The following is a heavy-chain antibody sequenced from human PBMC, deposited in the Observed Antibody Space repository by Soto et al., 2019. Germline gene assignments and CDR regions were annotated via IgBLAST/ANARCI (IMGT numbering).Heavy chain of an antibody. CDR1: GYTFTSYG. V-gene: IGHV1-18*01. CDR2: ISAYNGNT. CDR3: ARWANWKTLNWFDP. Sequence: ASVKGSCKAAGYTFTSYGISWLRLAPGQGLEWMGWISAYNGNTNYAQKLQGRVTMTTDTSTSTAYMELRSLRSDDTAVYYCARWANWKTLNWFDPWGQGTLVTVSS. D-gene: IGHD1-20*01. J-gene: IGHJ5*02.